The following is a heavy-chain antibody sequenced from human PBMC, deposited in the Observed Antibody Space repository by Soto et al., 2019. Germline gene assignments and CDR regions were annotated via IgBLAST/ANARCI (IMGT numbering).Heavy chain of an antibody. V-gene: IGHV3-21*01. CDR1: GFTFSSYS. Sequence: GGSLRLSCAASGFTFSSYSMNWVRQAPGKGLEWVSSISSSSSYKYYADSVKGRFTISRDNAKNSMYLQMNSLGAEDTAVYYCASDSLYYDILTGGGFDPWGQGTLVTVSS. CDR2: ISSSSSYK. CDR3: ASDSLYYDILTGGGFDP. D-gene: IGHD3-9*01. J-gene: IGHJ5*02.